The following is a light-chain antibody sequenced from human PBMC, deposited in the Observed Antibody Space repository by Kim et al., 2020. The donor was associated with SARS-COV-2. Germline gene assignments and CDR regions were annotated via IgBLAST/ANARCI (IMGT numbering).Light chain of an antibody. J-gene: IGKJ2*01. CDR1: QSVVSY. Sequence: SLSPGERAILSCRASQSVVSYLAWYQQKPGQAPRLLMYDASNRATGIPARFSGSGSGTDFTLTISSVEPEDFALYFCQQRNNWLYTFGPGTKLEIK. V-gene: IGKV3-11*01. CDR2: DAS. CDR3: QQRNNWLYT.